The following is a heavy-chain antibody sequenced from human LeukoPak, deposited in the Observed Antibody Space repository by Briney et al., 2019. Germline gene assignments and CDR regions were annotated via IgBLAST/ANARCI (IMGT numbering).Heavy chain of an antibody. CDR1: GLTLSNYG. J-gene: IGHJ4*02. D-gene: IGHD3-22*01. V-gene: IGHV3-23*01. CDR3: AKRGVVIRVILVGFHKEAYYFDS. Sequence: GGSLRLSCAVSGLTLSNYGMSWVRQAPGKGLEWVAGICGSGGRTNYADSVKGRFTISRDNPKNTLYLQMNSLRGEDTAVYFCAKRGVVIRVILVGFHKEAYYFDSWGQGALVIVSS. CDR2: ICGSGGRT.